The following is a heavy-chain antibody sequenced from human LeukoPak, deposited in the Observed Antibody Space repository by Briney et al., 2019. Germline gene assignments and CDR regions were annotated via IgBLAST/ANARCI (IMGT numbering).Heavy chain of an antibody. D-gene: IGHD3-9*01. Sequence: ASVTVSCKASGYTFTGYYMHWVRQAPGQGLEWMGWINPNSGGTNYAQKFQGRVTMTRDTSISTAYMELSRLRSDDTAVYYCARSPVLRYFDWLQTEGYFDYWGQGTLVTVSS. CDR1: GYTFTGYY. CDR2: INPNSGGT. CDR3: ARSPVLRYFDWLQTEGYFDY. V-gene: IGHV1-2*02. J-gene: IGHJ4*02.